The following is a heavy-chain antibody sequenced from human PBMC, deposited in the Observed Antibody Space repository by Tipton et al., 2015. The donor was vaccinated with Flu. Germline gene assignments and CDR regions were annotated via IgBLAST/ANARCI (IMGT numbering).Heavy chain of an antibody. Sequence: TLSLTCTVSGGSISTYFWSWIRQPAGKGLEWIGRISASGSTVYNSSLASRVTLSRDTSKNHLSLRLGSVTASDTALYYSARELRGYSGYMGSDAFDMWGQGVKVTVSS. CDR3: ARELRGYSGYMGSDAFDM. V-gene: IGHV4-4*07. CDR1: GGSISTYF. D-gene: IGHD5-12*01. CDR2: ISASGST. J-gene: IGHJ3*02.